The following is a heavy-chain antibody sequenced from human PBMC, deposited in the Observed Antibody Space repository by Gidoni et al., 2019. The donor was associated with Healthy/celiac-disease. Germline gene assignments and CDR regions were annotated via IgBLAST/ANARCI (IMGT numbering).Heavy chain of an antibody. J-gene: IGHJ5*02. CDR3: ARDAGGEVADSNWFDP. Sequence: QVQLVPSGAAVQTPGASVTVSCQASGYPFPSYDINWVRQATGQGLEGMGWMNPNSGNTGYAQKVQGRVTMTRNNSISTAYMELSSLRSEDTAVYYCARDAGGEVADSNWFDPWGQGTLVTVSS. CDR1: GYPFPSYD. CDR2: MNPNSGNT. D-gene: IGHD3-16*01. V-gene: IGHV1-8*01.